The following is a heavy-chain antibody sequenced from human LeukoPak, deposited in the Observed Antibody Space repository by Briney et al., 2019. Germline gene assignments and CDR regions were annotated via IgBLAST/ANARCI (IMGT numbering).Heavy chain of an antibody. CDR3: ARGVGIGYYGSGSYIGYYFDY. CDR1: GGSISSYY. D-gene: IGHD3-10*01. J-gene: IGHJ4*02. CDR2: IYTSGST. Sequence: SETLSLTCTVSGGSISSYYWSWIRQPAGKGLEWIGRIYTSGSTNYNPSLKSRVTMSVDTSKNQFSLKLSSVTAADTAVYYCARGVGIGYYGSGSYIGYYFDYWGQGILVTVSS. V-gene: IGHV4-4*07.